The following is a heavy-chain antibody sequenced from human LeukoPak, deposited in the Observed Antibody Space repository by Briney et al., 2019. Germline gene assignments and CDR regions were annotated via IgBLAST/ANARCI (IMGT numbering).Heavy chain of an antibody. V-gene: IGHV3-23*01. Sequence: GGSLRLSCAASGFTFSSYAMSWVRQAPGKGLXXXXXXXGSGGSTYYADSVKGRFTISRDNSKNTLYLQMNSLRAEDTAVYYCAKGGIVATMLGWFDPWGQGTLVTVSS. CDR1: GFTFSSYA. CDR2: XXGSGGST. D-gene: IGHD5-12*01. CDR3: AKGGIVATMLGWFDP. J-gene: IGHJ5*02.